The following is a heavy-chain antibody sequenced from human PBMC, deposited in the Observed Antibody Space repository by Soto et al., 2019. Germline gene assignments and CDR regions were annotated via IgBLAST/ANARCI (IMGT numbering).Heavy chain of an antibody. D-gene: IGHD3-16*02. CDR1: GGSFTGYY. V-gene: IGHV4-34*01. Sequence: SETLSLTCAVYGGSFTGYYWDWIRQPPGKGLEWIGETNHSGSTNYNPSLKSRVTISVDTSKNQFSLKLSSVTAADTAVYYCARGKMITFGGVIVDYFDYWGQGALVTVSS. CDR2: TNHSGST. J-gene: IGHJ4*02. CDR3: ARGKMITFGGVIVDYFDY.